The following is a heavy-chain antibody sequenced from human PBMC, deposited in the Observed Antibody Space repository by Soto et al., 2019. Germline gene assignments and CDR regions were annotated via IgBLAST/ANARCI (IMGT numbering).Heavy chain of an antibody. CDR3: ARVRVITIFGVVIQGPYGMDV. CDR2: ISAAGDP. J-gene: IGHJ6*02. D-gene: IGHD3-3*01. Sequence: PGGSLRLSCEASGFTFRNYDMHWVRQGTGKGLEWVSGISAAGDPDYADSVEGRFTISRENAQNSFFLQMNSLRVGDTAVYYCARVRVITIFGVVIQGPYGMDVWGQGTTVTVSS. CDR1: GFTFRNYD. V-gene: IGHV3-13*05.